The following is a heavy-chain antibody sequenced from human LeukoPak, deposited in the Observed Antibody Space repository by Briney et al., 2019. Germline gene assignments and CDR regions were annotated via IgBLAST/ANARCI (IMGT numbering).Heavy chain of an antibody. CDR1: GGSFSGYY. J-gene: IGHJ4*02. Sequence: PSETLSLTCAVYGGSFSGYYWSWIRQPPGKGLEWIGEINHSGSTNYNPSLKSRVTISVDTSKNQFSLKLSSVTAADTAVYYCARGIRGDTAVDYWGQGTLVPVSS. V-gene: IGHV4-34*01. CDR3: ARGIRGDTAVDY. CDR2: INHSGST. D-gene: IGHD5-18*01.